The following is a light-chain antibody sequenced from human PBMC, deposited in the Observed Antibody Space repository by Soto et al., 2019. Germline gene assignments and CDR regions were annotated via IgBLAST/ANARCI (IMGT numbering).Light chain of an antibody. CDR3: LQYNSYPRT. V-gene: IGKV1-16*02. J-gene: IGKJ1*01. Sequence: DIQMTXSPSSLSASVGDRVTITXXXXQDITXXLDWFQQKPGKAPKTLIYDASRLHSGVPSKFSGSGSGTDFTLTISSLQPEDFATYYCLQYNSYPRTFGQGTKVDIK. CDR2: DAS. CDR1: QDITXX.